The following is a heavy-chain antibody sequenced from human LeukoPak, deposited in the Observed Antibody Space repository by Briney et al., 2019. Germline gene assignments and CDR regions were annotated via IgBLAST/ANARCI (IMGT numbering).Heavy chain of an antibody. D-gene: IGHD3-9*01. CDR2: ISSSSYI. J-gene: IGHJ3*02. V-gene: IGHV3-21*01. CDR1: GFTFSSYS. Sequence: AGGSLRLSCAASGFTFSSYSMNWVRQAPGKGLEWVSSISSSSYIYYADSVKGRFTISRDNAKNSLYLQMNSLRAEDTAVYYCASDILTGFDAFDIWGQGTMVTVSS. CDR3: ASDILTGFDAFDI.